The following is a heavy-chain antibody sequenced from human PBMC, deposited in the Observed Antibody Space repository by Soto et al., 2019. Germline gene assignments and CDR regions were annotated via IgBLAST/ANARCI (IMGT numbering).Heavy chain of an antibody. D-gene: IGHD6-13*01. Sequence: GESLKISCKGSGYSFTSYWISWVRQVPGKGLEWMGRIDPSDSYTNYSPSFQGHVTISADKSISTAYLQWSSLKASDTAMYYCTRQDSSSWDAAYYYYGMDVWGQGTTVTVSS. V-gene: IGHV5-10-1*01. CDR3: TRQDSSSWDAAYYYYGMDV. J-gene: IGHJ6*02. CDR1: GYSFTSYW. CDR2: IDPSDSYT.